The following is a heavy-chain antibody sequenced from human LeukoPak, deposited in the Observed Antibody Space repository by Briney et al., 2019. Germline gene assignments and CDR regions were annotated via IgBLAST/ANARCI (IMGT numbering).Heavy chain of an antibody. CDR1: GDSVSSNSAA. CDR3: ASNGGRYFDWLPDAFDI. J-gene: IGHJ3*02. Sequence: SQTLSLTCAISGDSVSSNSAAWNWIRQSPSRGLEWLGRTYYRSKWYNDYAVSVKSRITINPDTSKNQFSLQLNSVTPEDTAVYYCASNGGRYFDWLPDAFDIWGQGTMVTVS. V-gene: IGHV6-1*01. CDR2: TYYRSKWYN. D-gene: IGHD3-9*01.